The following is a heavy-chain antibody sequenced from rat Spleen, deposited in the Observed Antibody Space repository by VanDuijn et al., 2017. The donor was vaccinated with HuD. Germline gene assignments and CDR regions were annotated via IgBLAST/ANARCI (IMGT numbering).Heavy chain of an antibody. V-gene: IGHV5-20*01. CDR1: GFTFSNYD. CDR2: INYEGSNT. D-gene: IGHD4-2*01. J-gene: IGHJ1*01. CDR3: TTVVGDSYWYFDF. Sequence: EVQLVESGGGLVQPGRSMKLSCAASGFTFSNYDMAWVRQAPTKGLEWVASINYEGSNTYYRDSVKGRFTISRDNAKSTLYLQMDSLRSEDTAAYYCTTVVGDSYWYFDFWGPGTMVTVSS.